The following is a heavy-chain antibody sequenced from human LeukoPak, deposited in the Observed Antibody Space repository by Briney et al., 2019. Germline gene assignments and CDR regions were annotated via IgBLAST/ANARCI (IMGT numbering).Heavy chain of an antibody. J-gene: IGHJ4*02. Sequence: GGSLRLSCAGSGLSVSYNYMTWVRQAPGKGLEWLAFIRYDGSNTYYADSVKGRFTVSRDDSKNTLYLQMNSLRGDDTAVYYCAKDGTSYYYIYYWGQGTLVTVSS. CDR1: GLSVSYNY. CDR3: AKDGTSYYYIYY. CDR2: IRYDGSNT. D-gene: IGHD2/OR15-2a*01. V-gene: IGHV3-30*02.